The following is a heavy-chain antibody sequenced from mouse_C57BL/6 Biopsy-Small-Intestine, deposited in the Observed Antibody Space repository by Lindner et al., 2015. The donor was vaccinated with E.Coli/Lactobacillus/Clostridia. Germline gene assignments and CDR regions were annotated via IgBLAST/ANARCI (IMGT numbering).Heavy chain of an antibody. CDR2: INPYSDGT. D-gene: IGHD2-5*01. Sequence: VQLQESGPELVKPGASVKMSCKASGYTFTSYVMHWVKQKPGQGLEWIGYINPYSDGTKYNEKFKGKATLTSDKSSSTAYMELSSLTSEDSAVYYCALYYSNYVFAYWGQGTLVTVSA. CDR1: GYTFTSYV. J-gene: IGHJ3*01. CDR3: ALYYSNYVFAY. V-gene: IGHV1-14*01.